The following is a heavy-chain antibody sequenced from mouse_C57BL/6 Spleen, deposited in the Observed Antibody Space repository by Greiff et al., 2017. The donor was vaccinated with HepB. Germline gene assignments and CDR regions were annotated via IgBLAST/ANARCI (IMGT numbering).Heavy chain of an antibody. D-gene: IGHD4-1*01. J-gene: IGHJ1*03. Sequence: VKLMESGAELVKPGASVKISCKASGYAFSSYWMNWVKQRPGKGLEWIGQIYPGDGDTNYNGKFKGKATLTADKSSSTAYMQLSSLTSEDSAVYFCARTGTSWYFDVWGTGTTVTVSS. V-gene: IGHV1-80*01. CDR3: ARTGTSWYFDV. CDR2: IYPGDGDT. CDR1: GYAFSSYW.